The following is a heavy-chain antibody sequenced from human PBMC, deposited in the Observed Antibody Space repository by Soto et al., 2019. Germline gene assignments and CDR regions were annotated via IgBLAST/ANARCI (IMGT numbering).Heavy chain of an antibody. CDR2: IIPYYNTL. Sequence: QAQGVQSGAEVRKPGSSVKLSCKASEGTFNSYAIAWVRQAPGQGLEWMGGIIPYYNTLNYAQKLQDRVTITADDSTNTVYMELSSLRSDDTAVYFCASGASRWYPYFFDSWAQGTLVTVSS. CDR1: EGTFNSYA. V-gene: IGHV1-69*01. D-gene: IGHD6-13*01. J-gene: IGHJ4*02. CDR3: ASGASRWYPYFFDS.